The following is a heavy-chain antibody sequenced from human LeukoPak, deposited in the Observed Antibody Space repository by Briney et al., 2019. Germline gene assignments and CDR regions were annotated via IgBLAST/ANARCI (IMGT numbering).Heavy chain of an antibody. CDR1: GYTFTGYY. CDR2: INPNSGGT. J-gene: IGHJ4*02. Sequence: ASVKVSCKASGYTFTGYYMHWVRQAPGQGLEWMGWINPNSGGTNYAQKFQGRVTMTRDTSISTAYMELSRLRSEDTAVYYCARVIGGGNRRYFDYWGQGTLVTVSS. CDR3: ARVIGGGNRRYFDY. V-gene: IGHV1-2*02. D-gene: IGHD3-16*01.